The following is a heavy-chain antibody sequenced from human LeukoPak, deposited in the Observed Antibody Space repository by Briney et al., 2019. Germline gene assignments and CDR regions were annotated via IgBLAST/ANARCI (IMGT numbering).Heavy chain of an antibody. CDR3: ARGRQYCSGGSCYSWFDY. J-gene: IGHJ5*01. CDR1: AGSFSGYY. D-gene: IGHD2-15*01. Sequence: SETLSLTCAVYAGSFSGYYWSWIRQPPGKGLEWIGEINHSGSTNYNPSLKSRVTISVDTSKNQFSLKLSSVTAADTAVYYCARGRQYCSGGSCYSWFDYWGQGTLVTVSS. CDR2: INHSGST. V-gene: IGHV4-34*01.